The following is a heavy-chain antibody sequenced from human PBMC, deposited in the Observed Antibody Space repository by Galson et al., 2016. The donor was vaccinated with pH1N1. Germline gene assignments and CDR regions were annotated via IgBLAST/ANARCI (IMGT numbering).Heavy chain of an antibody. CDR2: LSSSGSTI. Sequence: SLRLSCAASGFTFSDYYMSWIRRAPGKGLEWVSYLSSSGSTIYYAGSVKGRFTISRDNAKNSLYLQMNSLRAEDTAVYFCARDVGGEVDFAFDIWGQGTMVTASS. CDR1: GFTFSDYY. D-gene: IGHD3/OR15-3a*01. CDR3: ARDVGGEVDFAFDI. V-gene: IGHV3-11*04. J-gene: IGHJ3*02.